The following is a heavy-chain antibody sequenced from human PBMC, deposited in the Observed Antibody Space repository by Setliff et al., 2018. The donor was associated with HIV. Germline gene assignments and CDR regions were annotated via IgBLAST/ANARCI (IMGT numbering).Heavy chain of an antibody. CDR1: ELNSPNDW. V-gene: IGHV5-51*01. D-gene: IGHD3-10*01. CDR3: ARARMVRKIYFFDY. CDR2: IYPGDSET. Sequence: PGESLKISCKASELNSPNDWIAWVRQMSGNGLEWMGIIYPGDSETRYSPSFQGQVTISVDKSTTTAYLQWSSLKASDSAIYYCARARMVRKIYFFDYWGQGTMVTVS. J-gene: IGHJ4*02.